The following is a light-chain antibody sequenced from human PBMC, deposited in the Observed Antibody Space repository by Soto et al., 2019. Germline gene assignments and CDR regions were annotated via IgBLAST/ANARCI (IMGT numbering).Light chain of an antibody. CDR2: GAS. CDR1: QSISNH. V-gene: IGKV1-39*01. J-gene: IGKJ4*01. Sequence: RMTQFPSSVSASVGDRVIITCQAGQSISNHLNWYQQKPGKAPKLLIYGASALGSEVPTRFSGSGSGTEFTLTISSLQPEDLGTYYCQQSHSAPLTFAGGTKVEIK. CDR3: QQSHSAPLT.